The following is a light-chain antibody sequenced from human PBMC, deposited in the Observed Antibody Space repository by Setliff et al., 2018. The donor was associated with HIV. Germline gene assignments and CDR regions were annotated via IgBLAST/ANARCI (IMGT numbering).Light chain of an antibody. V-gene: IGLV2-11*01. Sequence: QSALTQPRSVSGSPGQSVTISCTGTSSDVGGYNYVSWYQQHPGKAPKLMIYDVSKRPSGVPERFSGSKSGNTASLTISGLQAEDEADYYCCSYAGSYTFAVLFGGGTKVTVL. CDR1: SSDVGGYNY. CDR3: CSYAGSYTFAVL. J-gene: IGLJ2*01. CDR2: DVS.